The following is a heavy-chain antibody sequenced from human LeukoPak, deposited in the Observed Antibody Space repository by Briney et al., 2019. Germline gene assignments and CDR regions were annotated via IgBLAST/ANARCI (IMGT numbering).Heavy chain of an antibody. CDR2: FDPEDGET. J-gene: IGHJ4*02. CDR1: GYTLTELS. V-gene: IGHV1-24*01. Sequence: GASVKVSCKVSGYTLTELSMHWVRQAPGKGLEWMGGFDPEDGETIYAQKFQGRVTMTEDTSTDTAYMELSSLRSEDTAVYSCATTPGSSGWYYFDYWGQGTLVTVSS. D-gene: IGHD6-19*01. CDR3: ATTPGSSGWYYFDY.